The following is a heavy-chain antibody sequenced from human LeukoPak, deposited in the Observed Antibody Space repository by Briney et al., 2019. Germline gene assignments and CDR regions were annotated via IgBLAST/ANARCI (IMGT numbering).Heavy chain of an antibody. CDR1: GFTFDDYG. CDR3: ARDPYDGYMYYFDY. J-gene: IGHJ4*02. D-gene: IGHD5-24*01. Sequence: GGSLRLSCVPSGFTFDDYGMSWVRQAPGEGLGWVAGIKWNGGRIGYADSLKGRFTISRDNAKNSLYLQMTSLRAEDTALYYCARDPYDGYMYYFDYWGQGTLVTVSS. CDR2: IKWNGGRI. V-gene: IGHV3-20*04.